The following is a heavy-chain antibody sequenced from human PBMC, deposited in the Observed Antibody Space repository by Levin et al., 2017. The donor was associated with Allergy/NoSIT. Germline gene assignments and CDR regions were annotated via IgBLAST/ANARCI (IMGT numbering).Heavy chain of an antibody. J-gene: IGHJ6*03. D-gene: IGHD2-21*01. Sequence: GSLRLSCAVSGDSLGHYYWSWIRQPPGKGLEWIGYIHYSGRTDYNPSLKNRLAMSVDTSKNQFSLSLSSVTVADTAGYYCTRDALVVGTDVKYYFYYMDVWGKGTTVTVSS. V-gene: IGHV4-59*01. CDR1: GDSLGHYY. CDR2: IHYSGRT. CDR3: TRDALVVGTDVKYYFYYMDV.